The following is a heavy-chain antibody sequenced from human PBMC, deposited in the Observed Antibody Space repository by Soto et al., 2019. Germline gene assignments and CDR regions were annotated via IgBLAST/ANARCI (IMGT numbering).Heavy chain of an antibody. J-gene: IGHJ6*02. CDR3: ARNVVVTAIKANDYYYYGMDV. Sequence: SETLSLTCTVSGGSISSSSYYWGWIRQPPGKGLEWIGSIYYSGSTHYNPSLKSRVTISVDTSKNQFSLKLSSVTAADTAVYYCARNVVVTAIKANDYYYYGMDVWGQGTTVTVSS. V-gene: IGHV4-39*01. D-gene: IGHD2-21*02. CDR1: GGSISSSSYY. CDR2: IYYSGST.